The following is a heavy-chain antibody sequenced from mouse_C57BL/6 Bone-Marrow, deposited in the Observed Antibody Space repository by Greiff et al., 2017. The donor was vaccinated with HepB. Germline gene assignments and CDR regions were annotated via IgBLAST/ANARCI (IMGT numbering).Heavy chain of an antibody. J-gene: IGHJ1*03. V-gene: IGHV1-85*01. CDR3: ARRDYYGSSSWYFDV. CDR2: IYPRDGST. Sequence: LQESGPELVKPGASVKLSCKASGYTFTSYDINWVKQRPGQGLEWIGWIYPRDGSTKYNEKFKGKATLTVDTSSSTAYMELHSLTSEDSAVYFCARRDYYGSSSWYFDVWGTGTTVTVSS. D-gene: IGHD1-1*01. CDR1: GYTFTSYD.